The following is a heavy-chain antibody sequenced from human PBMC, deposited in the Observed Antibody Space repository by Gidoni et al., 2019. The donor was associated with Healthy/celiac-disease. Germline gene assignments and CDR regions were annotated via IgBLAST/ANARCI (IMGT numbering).Heavy chain of an antibody. V-gene: IGHV4-59*01. CDR3: ARDVGSSGWFDY. Sequence: QVQLQESGPGLVKPSETLSLTCTVSGGSISSYYWSWIRQPPGKGLEWIGYSYYSGSTNYNPSLKSRVTISVDTSKNQFALKLSSVTAADTAVYYCARDVGSSGWFDYWGQGTLVTVSS. D-gene: IGHD6-19*01. CDR1: GGSISSYY. CDR2: SYYSGST. J-gene: IGHJ4*02.